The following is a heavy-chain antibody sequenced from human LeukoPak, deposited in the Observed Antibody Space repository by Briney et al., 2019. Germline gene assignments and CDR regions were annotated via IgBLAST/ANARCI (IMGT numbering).Heavy chain of an antibody. CDR2: IYNSGST. V-gene: IGHV4-59*11. J-gene: IGHJ6*03. CDR3: AREQREFPPGYYYYYMDV. Sequence: SETLSLTCTVSGGSISSHYWSWIRQPPGKGLEWIGYIYNSGSTNYNPSLKSRVTISVDTSKSQFSLKLSSVTAADTAVYYCAREQREFPPGYYYYYMDVWGKGTMVTVSS. D-gene: IGHD3-10*01. CDR1: GGSISSHY.